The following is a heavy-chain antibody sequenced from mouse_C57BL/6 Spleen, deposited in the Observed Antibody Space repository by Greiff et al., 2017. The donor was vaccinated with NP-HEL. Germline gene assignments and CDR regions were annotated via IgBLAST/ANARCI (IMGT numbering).Heavy chain of an antibody. CDR1: GYTFTSYW. V-gene: IGHV1-74*01. CDR2: IHPSDSDT. J-gene: IGHJ3*01. CDR3: AINDGYYSWCAY. Sequence: QVQLQQPGAELVKPGASVKVSCKASGYTFTSYWMHWVKQRPGQGLEWIGRIHPSDSDTNYNQKFKGKATFTVDKSSSPAYMQLSSLTSEDSAVYYCAINDGYYSWCAYWGQGTLVTVSA. D-gene: IGHD2-3*01.